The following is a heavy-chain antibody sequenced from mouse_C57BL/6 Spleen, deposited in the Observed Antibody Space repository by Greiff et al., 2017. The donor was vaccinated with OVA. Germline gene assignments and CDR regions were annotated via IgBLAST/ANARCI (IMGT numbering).Heavy chain of an antibody. V-gene: IGHV1-15*01. CDR3: TNYYGSSYGPYAMDY. CDR2: IDPETGGT. D-gene: IGHD1-1*01. J-gene: IGHJ4*01. Sequence: QVQLQQSGAELVRPGASVTLSCTASGYTFTDYEMHWVQQTPVHGLEWIGAIDPETGGTAYKQKFKGQAILTADKSSSTAYMELRSLTSEDSAVYYSTNYYGSSYGPYAMDYWGQGTSVTVSS. CDR1: GYTFTDYE.